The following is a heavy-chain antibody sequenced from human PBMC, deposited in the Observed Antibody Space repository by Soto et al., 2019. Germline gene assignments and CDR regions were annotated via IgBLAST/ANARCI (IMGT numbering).Heavy chain of an antibody. J-gene: IGHJ4*02. D-gene: IGHD3-3*01. CDR3: ARDKSGMADY. CDR1: GFTFSRYD. Sequence: QVQLVESGGGVVQPGRSLRLYCAASGFTFSRYDMHWVRQAPGKGLEWVAVISYDGSNKYYADSVKGRFTISRDNYKNTVYLQMNSLRAEDTAVYYCARDKSGMADYWGQGTLVTVFS. V-gene: IGHV3-30-3*01. CDR2: ISYDGSNK.